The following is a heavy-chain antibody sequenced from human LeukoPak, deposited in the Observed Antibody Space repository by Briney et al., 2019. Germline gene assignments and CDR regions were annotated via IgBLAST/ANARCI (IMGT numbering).Heavy chain of an antibody. CDR2: IIPIFGTA. V-gene: IGHV1-69*13. Sequence: SVKVSCKASGGTFSSYAISWVRLAPGQGLEWMGGIIPIFGTANYAQKFQGRVTITADESTNTAYMELSSLRSEDTAVYYCARVPYGVDQYYFDYWGQGTLVTVSS. CDR1: GGTFSSYA. D-gene: IGHD4-17*01. CDR3: ARVPYGVDQYYFDY. J-gene: IGHJ4*02.